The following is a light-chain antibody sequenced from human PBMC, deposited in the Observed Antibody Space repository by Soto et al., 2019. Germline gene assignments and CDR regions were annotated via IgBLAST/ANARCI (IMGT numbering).Light chain of an antibody. CDR2: GNN. CDR3: QSYDSSRSGVV. Sequence: QSVLTQPPSVSGAPGQRVPISCTGSSSNIGAGYDVHWYQQLPGTAPKLLIYGNNNRPSGVPDRFSGSKSGTSASLAITGLQAEDEADYYCQSYDSSRSGVVFGGGTKLTVL. J-gene: IGLJ2*01. V-gene: IGLV1-40*01. CDR1: SSNIGAGYD.